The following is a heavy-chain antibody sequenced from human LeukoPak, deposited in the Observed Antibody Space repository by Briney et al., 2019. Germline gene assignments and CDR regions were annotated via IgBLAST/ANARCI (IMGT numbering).Heavy chain of an antibody. V-gene: IGHV4-34*01. D-gene: IGHD2-2*02. CDR1: GGSFSGYY. CDR2: INHSGST. CDR3: ARGGGYCSSTSCYTRYNWFDP. Sequence: SETLSLTCAVYGGSFSGYYWSWIRQPPGKGLEWLGEINHSGSTNYNPSLKSRVTISVDTSKNQFSLKLSSVTAADTAVYYCARGGGYCSSTSCYTRYNWFDPWGQGTLVTVSS. J-gene: IGHJ5*02.